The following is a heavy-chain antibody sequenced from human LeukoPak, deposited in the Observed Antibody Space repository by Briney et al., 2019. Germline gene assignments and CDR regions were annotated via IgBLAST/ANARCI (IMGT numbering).Heavy chain of an antibody. CDR3: AKPPLYDFWSGYFDY. J-gene: IGHJ4*02. CDR2: ISYDGSNK. Sequence: GGSLRLSCAASGFTFSSYGMHWARQAPGKELSWVAVISYDGSNKYYADSVKGRFTISRDNSKNTLYLQMNSLRAEDTAVYYCAKPPLYDFWSGYFDYWGQGTLVTVSS. D-gene: IGHD3-3*01. V-gene: IGHV3-30*18. CDR1: GFTFSSYG.